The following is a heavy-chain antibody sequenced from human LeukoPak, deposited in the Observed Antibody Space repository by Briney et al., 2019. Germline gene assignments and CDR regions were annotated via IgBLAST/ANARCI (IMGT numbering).Heavy chain of an antibody. D-gene: IGHD2-2*01. Sequence: VSGGSISSGDYYWSWIRQPPGKGLEWIGYIYYSGSTYYNPSLKSRVTISVDTSKNQFSLKLSSVTAADTAVYYCARDGLYCSSTSCSRIHDYWGQGTLVTVSS. CDR2: IYYSGST. J-gene: IGHJ4*02. CDR1: GGSISSGDYY. V-gene: IGHV4-30-4*08. CDR3: ARDGLYCSSTSCSRIHDY.